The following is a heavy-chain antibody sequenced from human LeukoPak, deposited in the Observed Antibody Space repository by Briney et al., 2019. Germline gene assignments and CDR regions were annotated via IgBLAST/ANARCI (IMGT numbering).Heavy chain of an antibody. CDR1: GGPISSYY. CDR3: ARRIVATITSWFDP. Sequence: SETLSLTSPVSGGPISSYYWSWILHPPGKGLVRHGYIYYSGSTNYHPSLKSRVTISVDTSKNQFSLKLSSVTAADTAVYYCARRIVATITSWFDPWGQGTLVTVSS. CDR2: IYYSGST. V-gene: IGHV4-59*01. J-gene: IGHJ5*02. D-gene: IGHD5-12*01.